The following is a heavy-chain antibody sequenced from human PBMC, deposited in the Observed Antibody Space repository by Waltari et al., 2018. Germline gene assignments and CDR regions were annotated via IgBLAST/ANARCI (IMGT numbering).Heavy chain of an antibody. Sequence: QVQLQQWGAGRVKPSETLSLTCAVYGGSFRGFYWSWIRQSPGKGLEWIGEINHSGSTNYNPSLKSRVTIALDTSWNQFSLKLSSVTAADTAVYYCARADRGPRYTSGSSATPDWGPWGQGTLVTVSS. D-gene: IGHD1-26*01. CDR2: INHSGST. CDR1: GGSFRGFY. CDR3: ARADRGPRYTSGSSATPDWGP. J-gene: IGHJ5*02. V-gene: IGHV4-34*01.